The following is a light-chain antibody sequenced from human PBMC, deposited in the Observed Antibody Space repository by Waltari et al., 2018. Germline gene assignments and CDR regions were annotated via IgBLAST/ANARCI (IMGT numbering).Light chain of an antibody. J-gene: IGKJ3*01. CDR1: HIVDYNY. CDR2: GVS. V-gene: IGKV3-20*01. Sequence: EIVVTQSPGTVSLSPGERATLSCRSSHIVDYNYLAWFQQKPGQSPRLLIYGVSNRAAGIPDRFSGSGSGTDFTLTITRLEPEDFAVYYCQQYGAPPYTFGPGTKVAFK. CDR3: QQYGAPPYT.